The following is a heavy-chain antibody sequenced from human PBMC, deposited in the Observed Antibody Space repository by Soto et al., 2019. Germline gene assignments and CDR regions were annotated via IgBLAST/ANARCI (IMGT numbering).Heavy chain of an antibody. V-gene: IGHV1-69*01. Sequence: QVQLVQSGAEVKSPGSSVKVSCKASGGTFSSKALSWLRQAPGQGFELMGGIIPIFRTTNYAQTFKGRVTFTADESGTTAYLELSGLTSEDTAVYYGASSSTSSGADYYGVDVWGQGTTVTFSS. CDR3: ASSSTSSGADYYGVDV. CDR2: IIPIFRTT. D-gene: IGHD6-6*01. CDR1: GGTFSSKA. J-gene: IGHJ6*02.